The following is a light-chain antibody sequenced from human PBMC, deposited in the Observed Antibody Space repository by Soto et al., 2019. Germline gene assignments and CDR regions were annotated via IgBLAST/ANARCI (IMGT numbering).Light chain of an antibody. J-gene: IGKJ2*01. CDR2: WAS. Sequence: DIVMTQSPDSLALSLGERATINCKSSQSILHASTNKNFLAWYQQKPGQPPKLLIHWASTRESGVPDRFSGSGSGTDFILTISSLQAEDVAVYFCHQYYTNPRTFGQGTKLEIK. CDR3: HQYYTNPRT. V-gene: IGKV4-1*01. CDR1: QSILHASTNKNF.